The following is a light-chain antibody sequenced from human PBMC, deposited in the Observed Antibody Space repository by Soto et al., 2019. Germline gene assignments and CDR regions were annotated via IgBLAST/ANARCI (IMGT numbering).Light chain of an antibody. V-gene: IGKV4-1*01. CDR1: QSILFTSDNKNY. CDR2: WAS. J-gene: IGKJ1*01. CDR3: QQHYTTPRT. Sequence: DIVMTQSPDSLAVSLGERTTIHCKSSQSILFTSDNKNYLAWYQQKSGQPPRLLIYWASTRESGVPDRFSGRGSGTDFSLTISSREAEDVAVYYCQQHYTTPRTFGQGTKVDIK.